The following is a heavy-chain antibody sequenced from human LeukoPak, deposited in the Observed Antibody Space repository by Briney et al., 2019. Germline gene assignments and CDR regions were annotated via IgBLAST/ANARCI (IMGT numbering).Heavy chain of an antibody. CDR2: ISGSGGST. CDR3: AKAVRGIGSLDY. D-gene: IGHD3-10*01. CDR1: GFTFSSYA. Sequence: GGSLGLSCAASGFTFSSYAMSWVRQAPGKGLEWVSAISGSGGSTYYADSVKGRFTISRDNSKNTLYLQMNSLRAEDTAVYYCAKAVRGIGSLDYWGQGTLVTVSS. V-gene: IGHV3-23*01. J-gene: IGHJ4*02.